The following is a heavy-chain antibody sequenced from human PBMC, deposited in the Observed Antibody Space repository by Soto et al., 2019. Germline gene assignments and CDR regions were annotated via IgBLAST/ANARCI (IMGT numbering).Heavy chain of an antibody. J-gene: IGHJ4*02. CDR1: GFTFSDYW. CDR2: VHADGITT. V-gene: IGHV3-74*01. CDR3: ARGYCDDAGCPPDY. Sequence: GGSLRLSCAASGFTFSDYWMEWVRQAPGKGLVWVSSVHADGITTTYADSVKGRFTISRDNAKNTLYLQMNNLRAEDTGVYHCARGYCDDAGCPPDYWGQGTLVTVSS. D-gene: IGHD2-15*01.